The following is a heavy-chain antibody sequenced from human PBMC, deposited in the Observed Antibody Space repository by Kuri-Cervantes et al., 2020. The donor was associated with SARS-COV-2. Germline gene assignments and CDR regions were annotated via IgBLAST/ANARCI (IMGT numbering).Heavy chain of an antibody. CDR2: IQEDGNEK. CDR3: AKDMAAAAGTGADY. V-gene: IGHV3-7*03. Sequence: GESLKISCAASGFTFSKYWMNWVRQAPGKGLEWVANIQEDGNEKYYVDSVKGRFTISRDNSKNSLYLQMNSLKTEDSALYYCAKDMAAAAGTGADYWGQGTLVTVSS. J-gene: IGHJ4*02. D-gene: IGHD6-13*01. CDR1: GFTFSKYW.